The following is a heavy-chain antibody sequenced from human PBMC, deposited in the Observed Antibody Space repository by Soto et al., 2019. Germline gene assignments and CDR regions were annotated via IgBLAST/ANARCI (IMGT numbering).Heavy chain of an antibody. CDR3: AGGYFALVYD. V-gene: IGHV3-30-3*01. Sequence: QVQLVESGGGVVQPGRSLRLSCAASGFTFSIYAMHWVRQAPGKGLEWVAVISYDGSNKYYADSVKGRFTISRDNSKNTLYLQMNSLRAEDTAVYYCAGGYFALVYDWGQGTLVTVSS. CDR2: ISYDGSNK. D-gene: IGHD2-21*02. CDR1: GFTFSIYA. J-gene: IGHJ4*02.